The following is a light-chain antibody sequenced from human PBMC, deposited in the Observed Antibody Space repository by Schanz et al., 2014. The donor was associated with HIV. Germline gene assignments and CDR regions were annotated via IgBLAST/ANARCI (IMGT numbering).Light chain of an antibody. V-gene: IGKV3-20*01. Sequence: EIVLTQAPGTLSLSPGERGTLSCRASQSVSSNYLAWFQHKPGQAPRLLIFAASFRATGVPDRFSGSGSGTDFTLTISRLEPEDFAVYYCQQYGSSPLFGQGTKVEIK. CDR3: QQYGSSPL. J-gene: IGKJ1*01. CDR2: AAS. CDR1: QSVSSNY.